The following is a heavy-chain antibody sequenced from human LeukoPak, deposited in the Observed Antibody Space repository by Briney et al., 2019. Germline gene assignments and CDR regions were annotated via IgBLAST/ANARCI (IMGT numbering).Heavy chain of an antibody. Sequence: PGGSLRLSCAASGFTFDDYGMSWVRQAPGKGLEWVSGINWNGGSTGYADSVKGRFTISRDNAKNSLYLQMNSLRAEDTALYYCARCDSGYYYYYMDVWGEGTTVTVSS. CDR1: GFTFDDYG. J-gene: IGHJ6*03. CDR2: INWNGGST. D-gene: IGHD3-22*01. CDR3: ARCDSGYYYYYMDV. V-gene: IGHV3-20*04.